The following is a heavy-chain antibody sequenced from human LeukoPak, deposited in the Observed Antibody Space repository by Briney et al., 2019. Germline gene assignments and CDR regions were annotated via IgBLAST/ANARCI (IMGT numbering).Heavy chain of an antibody. CDR3: ATGTNNWFDP. D-gene: IGHD1-14*01. V-gene: IGHV4-39*02. CDR1: GGSIRSTTYY. CDR2: MYSSGST. J-gene: IGHJ5*02. Sequence: PSETLSLTCTVSGGSIRSTTYYWGWIRQPPGKELEWIGSMYSSGSTYHNPSLKSRVTMSVETSKNHFSLRLSSVTAADTAIYYCATGTNNWFDPWGQGTLVTVSS.